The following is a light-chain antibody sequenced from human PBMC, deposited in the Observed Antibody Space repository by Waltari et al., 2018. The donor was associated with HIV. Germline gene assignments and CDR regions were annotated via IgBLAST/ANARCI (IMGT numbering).Light chain of an antibody. J-gene: IGLJ2*01. CDR3: SSYAGSNNVI. CDR1: SCEAGGYRH. V-gene: IGLV2-8*01. CDR2: EVS. Sequence: QSALAQPPSASASPGQSVTISCPGTSCEAGGYRHAPWYQQHPGNTPKLMIYEVSPRPSGVPFRFSVSKSCNAASLTVSGLQAEDEAVYYCSSYAGSNNVIFGGGTKLTVL.